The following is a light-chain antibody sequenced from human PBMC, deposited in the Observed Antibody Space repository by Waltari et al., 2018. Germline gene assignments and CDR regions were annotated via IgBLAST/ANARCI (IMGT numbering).Light chain of an antibody. V-gene: IGLV1-51*01. CDR1: PPNIANNY. Sequence: QSVLPHPPSASAAPGQKVTISCHGSPPNIANNYVSRYHQPPGTAPKLLIYDNDKRPSGIPDRFSGSNSGTSATLGSTGLQTGDEADYYCGTWDSSLNVYVFGTGTKVTVL. CDR3: GTWDSSLNVYV. J-gene: IGLJ1*01. CDR2: DND.